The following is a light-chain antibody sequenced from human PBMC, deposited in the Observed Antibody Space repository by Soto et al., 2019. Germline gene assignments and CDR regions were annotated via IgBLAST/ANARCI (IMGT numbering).Light chain of an antibody. V-gene: IGKV1-39*01. CDR2: AAS. J-gene: IGKJ2*01. CDR3: QQSYTIPYT. CDR1: QSISTY. Sequence: DIQMTQSPSSLSASVGDRVTITCRASQSISTYLNWHQQKPGKAPKLLIYAASTLQSGVPSRFSGSGSGTDFTLTISSLQPEDFAPYYCQQSYTIPYTFGQGTKLEIK.